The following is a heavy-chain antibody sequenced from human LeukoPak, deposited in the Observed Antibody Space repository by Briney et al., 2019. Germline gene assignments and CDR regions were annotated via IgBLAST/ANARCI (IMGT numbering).Heavy chain of an antibody. J-gene: IGHJ4*02. CDR3: AKAKFILGDD. Sequence: PGGSLRLSCVASGFTFSDYDMHWVRQAPGKGLAWVAFIRYDGSNKYYADSVKGRFTISRDNSKNTLYLQMNSVRAEDSAVYYCAKAKFILGDDWGQGTLVTVSS. V-gene: IGHV3-30*02. D-gene: IGHD3-9*01. CDR1: GFTFSDYD. CDR2: IRYDGSNK.